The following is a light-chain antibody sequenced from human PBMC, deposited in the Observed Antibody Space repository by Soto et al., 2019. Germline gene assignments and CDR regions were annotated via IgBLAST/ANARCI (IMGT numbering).Light chain of an antibody. CDR3: QQFRT. CDR2: GAS. V-gene: IGKV3-20*01. CDR1: QSVSNNY. Sequence: EIVMTQSPATLSASPGERATLSCRASQSVSNNYLAWYQQKPGQAPRLLIYGASNRATGIPDRFSGSGSGTDFTLTISRLEPEDFAVYYCQQFRTFGQGTKVDIK. J-gene: IGKJ1*01.